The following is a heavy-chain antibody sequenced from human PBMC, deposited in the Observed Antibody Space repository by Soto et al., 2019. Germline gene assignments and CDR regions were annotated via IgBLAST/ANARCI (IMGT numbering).Heavy chain of an antibody. D-gene: IGHD1-26*01. Sequence: GASVKVSCKASGYTFTSYGISWVRQAPGQGLEWMGWISAYNGNTNYAQKLQGRVTMTTDTSTSTAYMELRSLRSDDTAVYYCAREVYYSALNYYYYYGMDVWGQGTTVTVSS. CDR2: ISAYNGNT. V-gene: IGHV1-18*01. CDR1: GYTFTSYG. CDR3: AREVYYSALNYYYYYGMDV. J-gene: IGHJ6*02.